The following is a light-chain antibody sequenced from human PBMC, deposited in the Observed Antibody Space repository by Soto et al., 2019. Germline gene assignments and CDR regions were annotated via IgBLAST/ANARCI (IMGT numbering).Light chain of an antibody. V-gene: IGLV2-14*01. Sequence: QSALTQPASVSGSPGQSITISCAGTSSDVGAYKYVSWYQQHPGNAPKLMIYDVSNRPSGVSNRFSGSKSGNTASLTISGLHAEDEADYYCASYTSSSTLVFGTGTKLTVL. J-gene: IGLJ1*01. CDR3: ASYTSSSTLV. CDR1: SSDVGAYKY. CDR2: DVS.